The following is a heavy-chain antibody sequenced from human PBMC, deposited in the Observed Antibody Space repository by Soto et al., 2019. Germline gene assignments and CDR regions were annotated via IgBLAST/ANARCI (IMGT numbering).Heavy chain of an antibody. CDR3: ARYVAAAGYYFDY. CDR1: GFTVSSNY. D-gene: IGHD6-13*01. CDR2: IYSGGST. V-gene: IGHV3-66*01. J-gene: IGHJ4*02. Sequence: GGSLRLSCTASGFTVSSNYMSWVRQAPGKGLEWVSVIYSGGSTYYADSVKGRFTISRHNSKNTLYLQMNSLRAEDTAVYYCARYVAAAGYYFDYWGQGTLVTVSS.